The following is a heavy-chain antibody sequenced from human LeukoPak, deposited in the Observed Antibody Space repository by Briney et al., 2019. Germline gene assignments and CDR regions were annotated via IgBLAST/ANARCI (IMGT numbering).Heavy chain of an antibody. CDR3: AKTPFVVVTAFDS. CDR1: GFTFSSYD. Sequence: PERSLRLSCAASGFTFSSYDMHWVRQAPGKGLEWVAVISYDGSNKYYADSVKGRFTISRDNSKNTLYLQMNSLRAEDTDVYYCAKTPFVVVTAFDSWDQGTLVTVSS. J-gene: IGHJ4*02. V-gene: IGHV3-30*18. CDR2: ISYDGSNK. D-gene: IGHD2-21*02.